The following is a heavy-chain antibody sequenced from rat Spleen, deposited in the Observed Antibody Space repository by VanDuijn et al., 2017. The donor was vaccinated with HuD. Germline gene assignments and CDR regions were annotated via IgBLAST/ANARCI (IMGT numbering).Heavy chain of an antibody. CDR3: TRENYYSGDY. CDR2: ITNNGGNT. D-gene: IGHD1-1*01. Sequence: EVQLVESGGGLVQPGRSLKLSCVASGFTFNKYWMKWIRQAPGKGLEWIASITNNGGNTYYPESVKGRFTISRDNAKTTLYLQMNSLRSEDTATYYCTRENYYSGDYWGQGVMVTVSS. J-gene: IGHJ2*01. V-gene: IGHV5-31*01. CDR1: GFTFNKYW.